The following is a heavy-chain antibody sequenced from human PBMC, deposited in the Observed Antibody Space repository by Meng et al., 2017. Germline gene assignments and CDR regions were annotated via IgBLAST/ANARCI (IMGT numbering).Heavy chain of an antibody. D-gene: IGHD2-21*02. Sequence: QVQLVEAGAEVKKPGASVKVSCKGSGYTFTSYARHWVRRAPGQRLEWMGWINAGNGNTKYPQKFQGRVTITRDTSASTAYMELSSLRSEDTAVYYCARDLGAGVVTAINYWGQGTLVTVSS. CDR1: GYTFTSYA. CDR3: ARDLGAGVVTAINY. J-gene: IGHJ4*02. CDR2: INAGNGNT. V-gene: IGHV1-3*01.